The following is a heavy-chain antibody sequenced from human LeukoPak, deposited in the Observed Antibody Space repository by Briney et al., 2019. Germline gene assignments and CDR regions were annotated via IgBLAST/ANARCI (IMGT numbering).Heavy chain of an antibody. CDR3: ARASGRQRDFDL. Sequence: PGGSLRLSCAASGFTFSSYEMNWVRQAPGKGLEWVAVIWYDGSNKYYADSVKGRFTISRDNSKNTLYLQMNSLRAEDTAVYYCARASGRQRDFDLWGRGTLVTVSS. D-gene: IGHD1-26*01. V-gene: IGHV3-33*08. CDR1: GFTFSSYE. CDR2: IWYDGSNK. J-gene: IGHJ2*01.